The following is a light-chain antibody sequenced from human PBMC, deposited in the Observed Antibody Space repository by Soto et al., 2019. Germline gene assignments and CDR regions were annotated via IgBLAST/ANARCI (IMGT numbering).Light chain of an antibody. J-gene: IGKJ3*01. CDR3: QQRSNWPRFT. CDR2: DAS. V-gene: IGKV3-11*01. CDR1: QSVSSY. Sequence: EIVLTQSPATLSLSPGEIATLSCRASQSVSSYFAWYQQKPGQAPRLLIYDASNRATGIPARFSGRGSGTAFTLTISSLEPEDFAVYYCQQRSNWPRFTFGPGTKVDIK.